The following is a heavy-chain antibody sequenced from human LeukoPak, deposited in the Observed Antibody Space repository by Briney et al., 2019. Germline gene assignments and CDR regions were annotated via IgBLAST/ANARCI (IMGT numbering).Heavy chain of an antibody. Sequence: SVKVSCKASGGTFSSYAISWVRQAPGQGLEWMGGIIPIFGTANYAQKFQGRVTITTDESTSTAYMELSSLRSEDTAVYYCARALVLSGSREPNWYFDLWGRGTLVTVSS. CDR2: IIPIFGTA. CDR1: GGTFSSYA. J-gene: IGHJ2*01. V-gene: IGHV1-69*05. D-gene: IGHD1-26*01. CDR3: ARALVLSGSREPNWYFDL.